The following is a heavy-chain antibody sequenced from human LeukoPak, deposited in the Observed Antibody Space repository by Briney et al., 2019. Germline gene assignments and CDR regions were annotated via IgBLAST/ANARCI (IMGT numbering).Heavy chain of an antibody. CDR2: IYTSGST. V-gene: IGHV4-61*02. J-gene: IGHJ6*04. CDR3: ARKGDV. CDR1: GGSISSGSYY. Sequence: PSETLSLTCTVSGGSISSGSYYWSWIRQPAGKGLEWIGRIYTSGSTDYNPSLKSRVTISVDTSKNQFSQKLSSVTATDTAVYYCARKGDVWGKGTTVTVSS.